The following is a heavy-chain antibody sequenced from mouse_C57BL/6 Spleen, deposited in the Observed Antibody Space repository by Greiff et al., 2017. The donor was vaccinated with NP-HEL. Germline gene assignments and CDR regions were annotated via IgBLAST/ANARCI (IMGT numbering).Heavy chain of an antibody. J-gene: IGHJ2*01. Sequence: EVQLQQSGPVLVKPGASVKMSCKASGYTFTDYYMNWVKQSHGKSLEWIGVINPYNGGTSYNQKFKGKATLTVDKSSSTAYMELNSLTSEDSAVYYCARGLYDYFYYFDYWGQGTTLTVSS. D-gene: IGHD2-4*01. V-gene: IGHV1-19*01. CDR3: ARGLYDYFYYFDY. CDR1: GYTFTDYY. CDR2: INPYNGGT.